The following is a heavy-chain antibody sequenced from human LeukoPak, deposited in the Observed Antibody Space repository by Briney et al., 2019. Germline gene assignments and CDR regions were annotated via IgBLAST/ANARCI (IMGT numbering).Heavy chain of an antibody. J-gene: IGHJ6*03. CDR3: ARTYYDSSVYIVDYYYYMDV. CDR1: GGSISSSSYY. Sequence: KPSETLSLTCTVSGGSISSSSYYWGWIRQPPGKGLEWIGSIYYSGSTYYSPSLGSRVTISVDTSKNQFSLKLSSVTAADTAVYYCARTYYDSSVYIVDYYYYMDVWGKGTTVTVSS. D-gene: IGHD3-22*01. CDR2: IYYSGST. V-gene: IGHV4-39*07.